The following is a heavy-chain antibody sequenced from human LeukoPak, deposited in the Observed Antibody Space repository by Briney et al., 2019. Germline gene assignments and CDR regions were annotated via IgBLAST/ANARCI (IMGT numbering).Heavy chain of an antibody. V-gene: IGHV1-69*01. CDR3: ARSLAYCGGDCYFDY. D-gene: IGHD2-21*02. CDR1: GGTFSSYA. J-gene: IGHJ4*02. Sequence: SVKVSCKASGGTFSSYAISWVRQPPGQGLEWMGGIIPIFGTANYAQKFQGRVTITADESTSTAYMELSSLRSEDTAVYYCARSLAYCGGDCYFDYWGQGTLVTVSS. CDR2: IIPIFGTA.